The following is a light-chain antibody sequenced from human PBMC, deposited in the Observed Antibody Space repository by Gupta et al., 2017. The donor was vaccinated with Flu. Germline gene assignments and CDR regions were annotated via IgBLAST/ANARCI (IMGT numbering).Light chain of an antibody. CDR1: QSISSY. V-gene: IGKV1-39*01. CDR3: QQSYSTLLYT. Sequence: SSLSASVGDRVTITCRASQSISSYLNWYQQKPGKAPKLLIYAASSLQSEVPSRFSGSGSGTDFTLTISSLQPEDFATYYCQQSYSTLLYTFGQGTKLEIK. CDR2: AAS. J-gene: IGKJ2*01.